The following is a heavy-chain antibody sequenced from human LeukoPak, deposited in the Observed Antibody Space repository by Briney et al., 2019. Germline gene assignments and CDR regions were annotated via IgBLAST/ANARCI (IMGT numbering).Heavy chain of an antibody. V-gene: IGHV1-69*13. Sequence: SVKVSCKASGGTFSSYAISWVRQAPGQGLEWMGGIIPIFGTANYAQKFQGRVTITADESTSTAHMELSSLRSEDTAVYYCARQDIVVVPAATFPYYYYGMDVWGQGTTVTVSS. D-gene: IGHD2-2*01. CDR1: GGTFSSYA. CDR3: ARQDIVVVPAATFPYYYYGMDV. CDR2: IIPIFGTA. J-gene: IGHJ6*02.